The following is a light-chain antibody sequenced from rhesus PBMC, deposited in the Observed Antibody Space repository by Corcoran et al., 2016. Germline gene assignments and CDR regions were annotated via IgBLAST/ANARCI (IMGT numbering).Light chain of an antibody. CDR1: QGISSW. Sequence: DIQMTQSPSSLSASVGDKVTITFRASQGISSWLAWYQQKPGKAPKPLIYTGSSLQTGVPSRFSGSGSGTDYTLTIISLQPEDFATYYCQQGYNMPHTFGQGTKVEIK. CDR2: TGS. V-gene: IGKV1-18*01. CDR3: QQGYNMPHT. J-gene: IGKJ1*01.